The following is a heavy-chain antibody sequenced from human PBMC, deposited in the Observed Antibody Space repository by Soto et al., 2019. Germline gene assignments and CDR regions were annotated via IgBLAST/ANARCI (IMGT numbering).Heavy chain of an antibody. D-gene: IGHD6-13*01. Sequence: GGSLRLSCAASGFTFSTYGMHWVRQAPGKGLECVAVIWYDGSKIYYADSVKGRFTISRDNSKSTLYLQMNSLRAEDTAVYYCARPLEQHQLGFGMDVWGQGSPVTVYS. CDR2: IWYDGSKI. V-gene: IGHV3-33*01. CDR3: ARPLEQHQLGFGMDV. CDR1: GFTFSTYG. J-gene: IGHJ6*01.